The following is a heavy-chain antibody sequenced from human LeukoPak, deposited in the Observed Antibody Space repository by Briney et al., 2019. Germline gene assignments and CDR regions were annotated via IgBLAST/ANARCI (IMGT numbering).Heavy chain of an antibody. CDR2: ISSSSTSI. V-gene: IGHV3-48*02. CDR3: ARDVPVAGAPFDY. CDR1: GLTLDRYN. J-gene: IGHJ4*02. Sequence: GGSLRLSCAASGLTLDRYNMNWVRQAPGKGLEWVSSISSSSTSIYYTDSVKGRFTISRDNAKNSLYLQMNSLRDGDTAVYYCARDVPVAGAPFDYWGQGTLVTVSS. D-gene: IGHD6-19*01.